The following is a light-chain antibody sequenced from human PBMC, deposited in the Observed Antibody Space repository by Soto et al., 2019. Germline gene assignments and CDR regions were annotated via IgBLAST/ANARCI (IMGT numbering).Light chain of an antibody. Sequence: QSVLTQPPSVSGAPGQRVTISCTGTSSNIGPGFDVHWYQQPPETAPRLLIYENNNRPSGVPDRFSGSRSGSSASLAITGREADDEADYYCQSYDSSRNAPIFGGGTKLTVL. CDR2: ENN. J-gene: IGLJ2*01. CDR1: SSNIGPGFD. CDR3: QSYDSSRNAPI. V-gene: IGLV1-40*01.